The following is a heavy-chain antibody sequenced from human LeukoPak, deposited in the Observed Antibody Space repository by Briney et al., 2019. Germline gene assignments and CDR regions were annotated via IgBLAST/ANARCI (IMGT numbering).Heavy chain of an antibody. CDR3: ARGVKYCSGGSCYSSDYYYYMDV. D-gene: IGHD2-15*01. J-gene: IGHJ6*03. Sequence: PSETLSLTCAVYGGSFSGYYWSWIRQPPGKGLEWIGEINHSGSTNYNPSLKSRVTISVDTSKNQFSLKLSSVTAADTAVYYCARGVKYCSGGSCYSSDYYYYMDVWGKGTTVTVSS. V-gene: IGHV4-34*01. CDR2: INHSGST. CDR1: GGSFSGYY.